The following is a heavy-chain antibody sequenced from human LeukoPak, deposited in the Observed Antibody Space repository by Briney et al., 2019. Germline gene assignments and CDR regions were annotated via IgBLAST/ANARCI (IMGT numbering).Heavy chain of an antibody. D-gene: IGHD6-13*01. Sequence: PGGSLRLSCEASGFTFSSYWMSWVRQAPGKGLEWVAIIKRDGSEKYYVDSVKGRFTIYRDNAKNSLYLQMNSLRAEDTAVYYCARRSNSWDLDYWGQGILVTVSS. CDR3: ARRSNSWDLDY. CDR1: GFTFSSYW. CDR2: IKRDGSEK. J-gene: IGHJ4*02. V-gene: IGHV3-7*01.